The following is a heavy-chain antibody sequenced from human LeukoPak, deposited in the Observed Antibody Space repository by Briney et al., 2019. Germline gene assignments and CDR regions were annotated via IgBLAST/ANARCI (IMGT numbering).Heavy chain of an antibody. CDR3: ARGGLTYFDY. Sequence: SETLSLTCAVYGGSFSGYYWSWIRQPPGKGLEWIGEINHSRSPNYNPSLKSRLTISLDTSKNQFSLKLSSVTAADTAVYYCARGGLTYFDYWGQGTLVTVSS. D-gene: IGHD4/OR15-4a*01. J-gene: IGHJ4*02. CDR1: GGSFSGYY. V-gene: IGHV4-34*01. CDR2: INHSRSP.